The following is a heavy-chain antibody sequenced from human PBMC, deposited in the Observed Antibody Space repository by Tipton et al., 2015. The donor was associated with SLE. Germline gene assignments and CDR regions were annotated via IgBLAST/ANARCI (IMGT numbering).Heavy chain of an antibody. CDR1: GFTLSTHA. J-gene: IGHJ4*02. Sequence: SLRLSCAASGFTLSTHAMTWFRQAPGKGLEWVATVGYSGADRYYLDSVKGRSSISKDTSKNTFYLQMSSLRAEDTAVYYCAKHTGNRYGGDDYWGQGALVTVSS. V-gene: IGHV3-23*01. D-gene: IGHD3-16*02. CDR3: AKHTGNRYGGDDY. CDR2: VGYSGADR.